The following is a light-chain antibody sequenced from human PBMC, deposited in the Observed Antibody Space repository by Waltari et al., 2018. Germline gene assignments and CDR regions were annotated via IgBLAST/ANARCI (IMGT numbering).Light chain of an antibody. CDR3: AAWDDRLKGWV. J-gene: IGLJ3*02. CDR1: NSNVGGSS. V-gene: IGLV1-44*01. Sequence: QSVLTQPPSASGTPGQRVTISCSGSNSNVGGSSLNWYQQLPGTAPKLLIYNGDQRPSGVPDLFSGSKSATSASLAISDLQSEDEADYYCAAWDDRLKGWVFGGGTKVTVL. CDR2: NGD.